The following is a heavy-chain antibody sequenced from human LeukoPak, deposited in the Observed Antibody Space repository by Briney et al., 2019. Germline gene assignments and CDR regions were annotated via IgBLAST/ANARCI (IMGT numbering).Heavy chain of an antibody. D-gene: IGHD2-2*01. Sequence: GGSLRLSCAASGFTFSSYGMHWVRQAPGKGLEWVAVISYDGSNEYYADSVKGRFTISRDNSKNTLYLQMNSQRAEDTAVYYCAKDGSSVPAALFYWAQGPLVTVSS. J-gene: IGHJ4*02. CDR2: ISYDGSNE. CDR1: GFTFSSYG. V-gene: IGHV3-30*18. CDR3: AKDGSSVPAALFY.